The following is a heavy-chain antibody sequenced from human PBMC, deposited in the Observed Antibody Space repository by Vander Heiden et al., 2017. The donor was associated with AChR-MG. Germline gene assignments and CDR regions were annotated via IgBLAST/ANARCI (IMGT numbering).Heavy chain of an antibody. D-gene: IGHD2-2*01. CDR3: AKRSSPQLCPDY. Sequence: EVQLLESGGGLVRPGGSLRLSCAASGFTFSSYAMSWVRQAPGKGLGGVSAISGSGGSTYYADSVKGRFTISRDNSKNTLYLQMNSLRAEDTAVYYCAKRSSPQLCPDYWGQGTLVTVSS. V-gene: IGHV3-23*01. CDR2: ISGSGGST. J-gene: IGHJ4*02. CDR1: GFTFSSYA.